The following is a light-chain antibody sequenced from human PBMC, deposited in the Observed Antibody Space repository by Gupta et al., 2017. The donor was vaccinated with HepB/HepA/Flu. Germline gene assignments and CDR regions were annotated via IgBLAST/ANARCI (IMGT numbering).Light chain of an antibody. V-gene: IGKV1-33*01. CDR1: HGISNY. J-gene: IGKJ3*01. CDR3: QRYNNHPPIFT. Sequence: DILITQSPYSLSASVGDRVPLTCQASHGISNYLNWDQQKPEQAPKLRIYDAYNLETGAPSRFSGSRSGTDFTFTISSRQPEDIETDYCQRYNNHPPIFTFGPGTKVHIK. CDR2: DAY.